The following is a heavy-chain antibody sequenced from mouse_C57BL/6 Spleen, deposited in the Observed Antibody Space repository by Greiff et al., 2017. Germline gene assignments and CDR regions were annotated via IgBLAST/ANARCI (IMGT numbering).Heavy chain of an antibody. Sequence: EVHLVESGGGLVQPGGSLKLSCAASGFTFSDYYMYWVRQTPVKRLEWVAYISNGGGSTYYPDTVKGRFIITKDNAKNSLCLQISHLNSEDTAMYYCARRIYYDYDGYFDVWGTETTVTVSS. J-gene: IGHJ1*03. D-gene: IGHD2-4*01. CDR1: GFTFSDYY. V-gene: IGHV5-12*01. CDR3: ARRIYYDYDGYFDV. CDR2: ISNGGGST.